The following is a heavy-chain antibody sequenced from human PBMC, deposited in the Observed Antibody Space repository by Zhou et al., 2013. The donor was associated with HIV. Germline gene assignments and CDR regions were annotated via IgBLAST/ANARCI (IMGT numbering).Heavy chain of an antibody. CDR1: GYTLSELS. CDR3: ATIPHLSGGTVDMTAIGGGDY. CDR2: LDGGNRRT. J-gene: IGHJ4*02. V-gene: IGHV1-24*01. D-gene: IGHD3-16*01. Sequence: QVRLTQSGTDVKRPGASVTVSCKVSGYTLSELSIHWVRQAPGKGLEWIAGLDGGNRRTIYAQRFQGRVALIDDAKDETAYMSMRSLTSDDTAVYYCATIPHLSGGTVDMTAIGGGDYWGRGTPVTVSS.